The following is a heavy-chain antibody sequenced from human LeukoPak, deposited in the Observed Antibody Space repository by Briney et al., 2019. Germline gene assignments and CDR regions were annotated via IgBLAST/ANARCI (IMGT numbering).Heavy chain of an antibody. D-gene: IGHD1-1*01. CDR3: ARPGNWNDGGLGD. CDR2: IIPILGIA. CDR1: GYTFTGYY. J-gene: IGHJ4*02. Sequence: ASVKVSCKASGYTFTGYYMHWVRQAPGQGLEWMGRIIPILGIANYAQKFQGRVTITADKSTSTAYMELSSLRSEDTAVYYCARPGNWNDGGLGDWGQGTLVTVSS. V-gene: IGHV1-69*02.